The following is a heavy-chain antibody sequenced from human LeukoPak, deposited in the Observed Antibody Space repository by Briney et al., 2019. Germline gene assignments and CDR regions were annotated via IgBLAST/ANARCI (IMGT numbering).Heavy chain of an antibody. CDR1: VFTFTSSA. CDR2: IVVGSGNT. J-gene: IGHJ6*02. CDR3: AANYVPYSGYDRRIYYYYGMDV. D-gene: IGHD5-12*01. Sequence: SVKVSCKAPVFTFTSSAVQWVRQARGQRLEWIGWIVVGSGNTNYAQKFQERVTITRDMSTSTAYMELSSLRSEDTAVYYCAANYVPYSGYDRRIYYYYGMDVWGQGTTVTVSS. V-gene: IGHV1-58*01.